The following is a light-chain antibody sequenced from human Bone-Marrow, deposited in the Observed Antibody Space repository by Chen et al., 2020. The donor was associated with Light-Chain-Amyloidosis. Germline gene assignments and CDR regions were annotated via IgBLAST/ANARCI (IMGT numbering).Light chain of an antibody. CDR2: RDT. V-gene: IGLV3-25*03. CDR1: VFPTKY. Sequence: SYELPQPPSVSVSPGQTSRITRSGDVFPTKYADWYHQKPGQAPVLVINRDTERPSGISERFSGSSSGTTATLTISGVQAEDEADYHCQSADSSGTYEVIFGGGTKLTVL. CDR3: QSADSSGTYEVI. J-gene: IGLJ2*01.